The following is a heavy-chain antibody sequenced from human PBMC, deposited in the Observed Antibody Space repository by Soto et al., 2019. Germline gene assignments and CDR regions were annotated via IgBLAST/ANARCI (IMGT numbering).Heavy chain of an antibody. CDR1: GFTFSGYL. D-gene: IGHD4-4*01. CDR2: IKEDGSEK. CDR3: ASHPPRGDYNKYATTY. J-gene: IGHJ4*02. V-gene: IGHV3-7*03. Sequence: PGGSLRLSWAASGFTFSGYLMSGGRQAPGKGLEWVANIKEDGSEKYYVDSVKGRFTISRDNAKHSVYLQMNSLRAEDTAVYYCASHPPRGDYNKYATTYWGPGTLVTVSS.